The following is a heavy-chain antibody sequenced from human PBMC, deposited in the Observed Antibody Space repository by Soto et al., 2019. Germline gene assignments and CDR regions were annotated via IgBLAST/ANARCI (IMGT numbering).Heavy chain of an antibody. CDR2: ISASSTTI. V-gene: IGHV3-48*02. CDR3: ARDRHWEQWLGPHDAFQF. CDR1: GFTFVIYS. Sequence: EVQLVESGGGLVQPGGSLRLSCAASGFTFVIYSMSWVRQAPGKGLEWLAYISASSTTIDYGDSVKGRFIISREHATTSLYLHVNCPRDDYTALYYCARDRHWEQWLGPHDAFQFWGEGIMFTVSS. D-gene: IGHD6-19*01. J-gene: IGHJ3*01.